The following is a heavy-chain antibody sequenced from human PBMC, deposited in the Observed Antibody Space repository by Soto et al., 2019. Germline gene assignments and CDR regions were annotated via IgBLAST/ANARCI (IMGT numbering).Heavy chain of an antibody. D-gene: IGHD3-22*01. CDR1: GFTFISYS. Sequence: PWESXRLSCSSSGFTFISYSMSWFRHAPGKGLEWVSAISGSGGSTYYADSVKGRFTISRYNSKNTLYLQMNSLRAEDTAVYYCEKEFGILKGAYDSSDHFEYWGQGTLVTVSS. CDR3: EKEFGILKGAYDSSDHFEY. V-gene: IGHV3-23*01. CDR2: ISGSGGST. J-gene: IGHJ4*02.